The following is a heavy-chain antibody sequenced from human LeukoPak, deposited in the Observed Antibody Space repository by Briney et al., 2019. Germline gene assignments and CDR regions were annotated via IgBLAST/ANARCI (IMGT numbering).Heavy chain of an antibody. D-gene: IGHD2-2*01. V-gene: IGHV4-34*01. CDR1: GGAFSNYF. Sequence: SETLSLTCAVSGGAFSNYFWTWIRQPPGKGLEWIAEFNDSGSTNSNSSLRSRVAISLDTSKNRFSLRLTSVTAADTAVYYCARGQSCSTTTCYSARRYFDFWGQGTLVTVSS. CDR2: FNDSGST. CDR3: ARGQSCSTTTCYSARRYFDF. J-gene: IGHJ4*02.